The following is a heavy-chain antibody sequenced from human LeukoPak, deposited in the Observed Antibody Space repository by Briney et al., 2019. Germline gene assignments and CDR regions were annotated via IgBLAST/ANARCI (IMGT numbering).Heavy chain of an antibody. D-gene: IGHD6-13*01. Sequence: SETLSLTCAVYGGYFSGYYWSWIRQPPGKGLEWIGEINHSGSTNYNPSLKSRVTISVDTSKNQFSLKLSSVTAADTAVYYCARSSRVAAALFYWGQGTLVTVSS. CDR1: GGYFSGYY. V-gene: IGHV4-34*01. CDR2: INHSGST. CDR3: ARSSRVAAALFY. J-gene: IGHJ4*02.